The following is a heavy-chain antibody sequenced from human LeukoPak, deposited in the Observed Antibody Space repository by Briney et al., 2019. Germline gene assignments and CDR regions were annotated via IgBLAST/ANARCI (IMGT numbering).Heavy chain of an antibody. CDR1: GFTFSNYG. Sequence: GGSLRLSCTASGFTFSNYGMHWVRQAPGKGLEWVAFIRYDGFYKYYADSVKGRFTISRDNSRNTLYLEMNRLTAEDTAVYYCAKAPRIAVASVLDYWGQGTLVSVSS. CDR2: IRYDGFYK. J-gene: IGHJ4*02. D-gene: IGHD6-13*01. CDR3: AKAPRIAVASVLDY. V-gene: IGHV3-30*02.